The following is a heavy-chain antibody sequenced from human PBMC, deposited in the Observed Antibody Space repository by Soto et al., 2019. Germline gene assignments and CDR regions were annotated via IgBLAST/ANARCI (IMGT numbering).Heavy chain of an antibody. CDR1: GGSISSYY. D-gene: IGHD4-17*01. CDR2: IYYSGST. CDR3: ARHVLRRDYGHQNGDWFDP. V-gene: IGHV4-59*08. Sequence: SETLSLTCTVSGGSISSYYWSWIRQPPGKGLEWIGYIYYSGSTNYNPSLKSRVTISVDTSKNQFSLKLSSVTAADTAVYYCARHVLRRDYGHQNGDWFDPWGQGTLVTVSS. J-gene: IGHJ5*02.